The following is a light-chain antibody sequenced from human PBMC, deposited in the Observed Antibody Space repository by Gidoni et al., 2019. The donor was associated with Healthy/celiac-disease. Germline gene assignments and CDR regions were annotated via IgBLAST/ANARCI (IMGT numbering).Light chain of an antibody. Sequence: QSALTQPAPVSGSPGPSFTISCTGTSSDVGSYNLVSWYQQHTGKAPKLMIYEGSKRPSGVSNRFSGSKSGNTASLTISGLQAEDEADYYCCSYAGSSTYVFGTGTKVTVL. CDR2: EGS. CDR3: CSYAGSSTYV. J-gene: IGLJ1*01. V-gene: IGLV2-23*01. CDR1: SSDVGSYNL.